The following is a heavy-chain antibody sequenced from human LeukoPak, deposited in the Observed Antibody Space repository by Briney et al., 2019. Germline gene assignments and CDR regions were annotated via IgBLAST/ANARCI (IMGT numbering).Heavy chain of an antibody. J-gene: IGHJ4*02. D-gene: IGHD1-1*01. CDR3: ARIQNGYFDY. V-gene: IGHV4-59*01. CDR2: IYYSGST. Sequence: SETLSLTCTVSGGSISTYFWSWIRQPPAKGLEWIGYIYYSGSTNYSPSLESRVTISVDTSKNQFSLKLSSVTAADTAVYYCARIQNGYFDYWGQGTLVTVSS. CDR1: GGSISTYF.